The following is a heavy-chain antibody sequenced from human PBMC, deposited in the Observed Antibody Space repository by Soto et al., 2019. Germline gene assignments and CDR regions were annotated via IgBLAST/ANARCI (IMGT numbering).Heavy chain of an antibody. CDR3: ARETGTKPKYYFDY. D-gene: IGHD1-1*01. V-gene: IGHV4-34*01. CDR1: GGSCRGED. Sequence: AFLLNSGAEYGGSCRGEDLGGRRHLPGKGLEWIGEINHSGSTNYNPSLKSRVTISVDTSKNQFSLKLSSVTAADTAVYYCARETGTKPKYYFDYWGQGTLVTVSS. CDR2: INHSGST. J-gene: IGHJ4*02.